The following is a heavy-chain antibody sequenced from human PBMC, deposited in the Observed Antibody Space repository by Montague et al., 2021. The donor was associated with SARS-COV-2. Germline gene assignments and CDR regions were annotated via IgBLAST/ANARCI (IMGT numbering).Heavy chain of an antibody. D-gene: IGHD3-10*01. J-gene: IGHJ4*02. CDR2: IYWDDEK. Sequence: PALVKPTQTLTLTCTFPGFSLTTSGVGVGWIRQPPGKALEWLAPIYWDDEKRYSPSLKSRLTITKDTSKKQVVLTLTNMDPVDTATYYSARGDLVASDLFDXWGQGTLVTVSS. CDR1: GFSLTTSGVG. CDR3: ARGDLVASDLFDX. V-gene: IGHV2-5*02.